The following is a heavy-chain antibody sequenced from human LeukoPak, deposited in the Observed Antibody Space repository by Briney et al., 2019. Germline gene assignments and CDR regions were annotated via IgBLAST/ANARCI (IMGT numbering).Heavy chain of an antibody. D-gene: IGHD3-22*01. Sequence: GGSLRLSCAASGFTFSSYGMHWVRQAPGKGLEWVAVISYDGSNKYYADSVKGRFTISRDNSKNTLYLQMNSLRAEDTAVYYCARDFRLYYYYDSSGYYSNYFDYWGQGTLVTVSS. CDR1: GFTFSSYG. V-gene: IGHV3-30*03. CDR3: ARDFRLYYYYDSSGYYSNYFDY. CDR2: ISYDGSNK. J-gene: IGHJ4*02.